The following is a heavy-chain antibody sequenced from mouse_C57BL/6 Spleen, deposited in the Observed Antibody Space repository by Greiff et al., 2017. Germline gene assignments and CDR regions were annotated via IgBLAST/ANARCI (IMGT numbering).Heavy chain of an antibody. D-gene: IGHD1-1*01. Sequence: EVQLQQSGPELVKPGASVKIPCKASGYTFTDYNMDWVKQSHGKSLEWIGDINPNNGGTIYNQKFKGKATLTVDKSSSTAYMELRSLTSEDTAVYYCARSGYGSSYYAIDYWGQGTSVTVSS. CDR1: GYTFTDYN. CDR2: INPNNGGT. V-gene: IGHV1-18*01. J-gene: IGHJ4*01. CDR3: ARSGYGSSYYAIDY.